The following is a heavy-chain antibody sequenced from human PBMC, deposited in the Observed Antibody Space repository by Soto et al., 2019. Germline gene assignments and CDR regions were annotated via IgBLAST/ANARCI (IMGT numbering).Heavy chain of an antibody. CDR2: ISSSSSYI. V-gene: IGHV3-21*01. D-gene: IGHD3-16*01. Sequence: GGSLRLSCAVSGFTFSSYSMNWVRQAPGKGLEWVSSISSSSSYIYYADSVKGRFTISRDNAKNSLYLQMNSLRAEDTAVYYCARDFMLLRLGAPGYWGQGTLVTVSS. CDR1: GFTFSSYS. J-gene: IGHJ4*02. CDR3: ARDFMLLRLGAPGY.